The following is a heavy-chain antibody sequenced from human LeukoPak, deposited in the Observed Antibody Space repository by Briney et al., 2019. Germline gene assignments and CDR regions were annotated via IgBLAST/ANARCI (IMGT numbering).Heavy chain of an antibody. J-gene: IGHJ5*02. CDR2: INHSGST. CDR3: ARGPRKLGYCSSTSCYNTWFDP. D-gene: IGHD2-2*02. Sequence: PSETLSLTCAVYGGSFSGYYWGWIRQPPGKGLEWIGEINHSGSTNYNPSLKSRVTISVITSKNQFSLKLSSVTAADTAVYYCARGPRKLGYCSSTSCYNTWFDPWGQGTLVTVSS. V-gene: IGHV4-34*01. CDR1: GGSFSGYY.